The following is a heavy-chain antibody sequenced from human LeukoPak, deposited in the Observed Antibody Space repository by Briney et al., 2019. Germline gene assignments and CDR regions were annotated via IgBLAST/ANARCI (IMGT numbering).Heavy chain of an antibody. V-gene: IGHV1-69*05. CDR3: ARSPHYGSGSYSDY. CDR2: IIPIFGTA. Sequence: SVKVSCKASGGTFSSYAISWVRQAPGQGLEWMGGIIPIFGTANYAQKFQGRVTMTTDTSTSTAYMELSSLRSDDTAVYYCARSPHYGSGSYSDYWGQGTLVTVPS. J-gene: IGHJ4*02. D-gene: IGHD3-10*01. CDR1: GGTFSSYA.